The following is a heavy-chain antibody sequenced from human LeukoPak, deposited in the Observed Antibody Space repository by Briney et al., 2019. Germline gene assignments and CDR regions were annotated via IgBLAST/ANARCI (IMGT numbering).Heavy chain of an antibody. CDR3: AKVGTSGGFDY. CDR1: GFTFSTYV. CDR2: ISWNSGSI. Sequence: GGSLRLSCSVSGFTFSTYVMHWVRQAPGKGLEWVSGISWNSGSIGYADSVKGRFTISRDNAKNSLYLQMNSLRAEDTALYYCAKVGTSGGFDYWGQGTLVTVSS. V-gene: IGHV3-9*01. J-gene: IGHJ4*02. D-gene: IGHD1-26*01.